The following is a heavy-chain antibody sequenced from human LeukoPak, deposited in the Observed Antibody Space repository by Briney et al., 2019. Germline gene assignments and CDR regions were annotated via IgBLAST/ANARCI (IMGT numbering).Heavy chain of an antibody. D-gene: IGHD3-10*01. CDR2: ISYDGSNK. CDR3: AKDRGLALDY. CDR1: GFTFSSYG. J-gene: IGHJ4*02. V-gene: IGHV3-30*18. Sequence: GGSLRLYCAASGFTFSSYGMHWVRQAPGKGLEWVAVISYDGSNKYYADSVKGRFTISRDNSENTLYLQMNSLRAEDTAVYYCAKDRGLALDYWGQGTLVTVSS.